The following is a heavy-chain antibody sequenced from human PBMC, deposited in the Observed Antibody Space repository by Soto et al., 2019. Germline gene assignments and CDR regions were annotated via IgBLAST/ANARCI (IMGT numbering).Heavy chain of an antibody. V-gene: IGHV1-46*01. J-gene: IGHJ6*02. D-gene: IGHD3-3*01. Sequence: QMQLVQSGAEVKKPGASVKVSCKASGYTFTSYQMHWVRQAPGQGLERMGIINPSGGRITYAPRFQGRVMMTRDTSTNTVYMELRSLRSEDTAVYYCARDGPPTTTGVGPSYTMDVWGQGTTVTVS. CDR2: INPSGGRI. CDR1: GYTFTSYQ. CDR3: ARDGPPTTTGVGPSYTMDV.